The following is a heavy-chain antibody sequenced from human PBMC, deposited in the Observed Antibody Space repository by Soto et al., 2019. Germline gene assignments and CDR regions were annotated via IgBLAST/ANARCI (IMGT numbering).Heavy chain of an antibody. CDR2: VYYSGTS. CDR3: ARPATVAPPDAFQV. V-gene: IGHV4-39*01. J-gene: IGHJ3*01. CDR1: GDSIRNSGHY. D-gene: IGHD6-19*01. Sequence: QVHLQESGPRLVEPSETLSLTCTVSGDSIRNSGHYWGWVRQPPGKGLEWIGSVYYSGTSYRKPSLKSRLTMPVDTSKNQSSLKLTAVTAADTAIYYCARPATVAPPDAFQVWSQGALVTVSS.